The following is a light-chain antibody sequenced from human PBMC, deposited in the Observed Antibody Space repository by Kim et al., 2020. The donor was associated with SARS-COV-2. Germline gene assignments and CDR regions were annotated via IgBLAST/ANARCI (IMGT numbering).Light chain of an antibody. J-gene: IGLJ1*01. CDR3: AAWDDSLSGYV. CDR1: SSNIGSNY. CDR2: SNK. V-gene: IGLV1-47*02. Sequence: VTISCSGSSSNIGSNYVYWYQQLPGTAPKLLIYSNKQRPSGVPDRFSGSKSGTSASLAISGLRSEDEADYYCAAWDDSLSGYVFGTGTKVTVL.